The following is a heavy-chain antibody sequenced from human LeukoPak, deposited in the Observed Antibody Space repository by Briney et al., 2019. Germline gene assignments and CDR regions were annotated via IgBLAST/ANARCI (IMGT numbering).Heavy chain of an antibody. D-gene: IGHD6-25*01. CDR2: FYSGGGT. CDR1: GFTVSSNY. J-gene: IGHJ4*02. CDR3: AKDGGSAPTFIDF. Sequence: GGSLRLSCAASGFTVSSNYVTWVRQAPGKGLEWVSVFYSGGGTYYAHSVKGRFTISRDSSKNTLYLQMSSLRAEDTAVYYCAKDGGSAPTFIDFWGQGTLVTVSS. V-gene: IGHV3-53*01.